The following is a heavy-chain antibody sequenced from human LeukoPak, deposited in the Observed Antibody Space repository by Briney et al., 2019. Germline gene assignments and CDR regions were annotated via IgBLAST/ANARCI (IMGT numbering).Heavy chain of an antibody. CDR2: IYYSGST. J-gene: IGHJ4*02. V-gene: IGHV4-39*01. D-gene: IGHD6-19*01. CDR1: GGSISSSSYY. CDR3: ARSGQWLVRVFDY. Sequence: NPSETLSLTCTVSGGSISSSSYYWGWIRQPPGKGLEWIGTIYYSGSTYYNPSLKSRVTISVDTSKNQFSLKLSSVTAADTAVYYCARSGQWLVRVFDYWGQGTLVTVSS.